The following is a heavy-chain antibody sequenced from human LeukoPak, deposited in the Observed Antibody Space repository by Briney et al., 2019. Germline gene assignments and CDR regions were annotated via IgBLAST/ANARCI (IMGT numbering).Heavy chain of an antibody. CDR2: IYYSGST. J-gene: IGHJ4*02. D-gene: IGHD6-13*01. CDR3: ARESGYSSSWSYFDY. CDR1: GGSISSYY. Sequence: PSETLSLTCTVSGGSISSYYWSWIRQPPGKGLEWIGYIYYSGSTNYNPSLKSRVTISVDTSKNQFSLKLSSVTAADTAVYYCARESGYSSSWSYFDYWGQGTLVTASS. V-gene: IGHV4-59*01.